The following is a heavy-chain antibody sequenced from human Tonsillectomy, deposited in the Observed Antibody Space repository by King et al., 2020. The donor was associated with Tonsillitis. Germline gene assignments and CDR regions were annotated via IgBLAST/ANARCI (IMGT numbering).Heavy chain of an antibody. CDR3: ARGVDTGWNGLGY. CDR1: GFTFNTYA. V-gene: IGHV3-23*01. D-gene: IGHD1-1*01. J-gene: IGHJ4*02. Sequence: LQLQESGGGLVQPGGSLRLSCAASGFTFNTYAMSWVRQAPGRGLEWVAAISHSGNSTYYADSVKGRFTISRDNSKSTVHLQMIGLRLDDTALYYCARGVDTGWNGLGYWGRGTLVTVSS. CDR2: ISHSGNST.